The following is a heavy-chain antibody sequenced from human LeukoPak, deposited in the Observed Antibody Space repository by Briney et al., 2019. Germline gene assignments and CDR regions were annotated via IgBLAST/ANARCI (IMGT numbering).Heavy chain of an antibody. V-gene: IGHV3-13*04. CDR1: GFTFSSYD. D-gene: IGHD5-18*01. CDR3: ARGGGAVTAHIDY. Sequence: GGSLRPSCAASGFTFSSYDMHWVRQATGKGPEWVSVIGTAGDTYYPGSVKGRFTISRENAQNSLYLQMNSLRAGDTAVYYCARGGGAVTAHIDYWGQGTLVTVSS. J-gene: IGHJ4*02. CDR2: IGTAGDT.